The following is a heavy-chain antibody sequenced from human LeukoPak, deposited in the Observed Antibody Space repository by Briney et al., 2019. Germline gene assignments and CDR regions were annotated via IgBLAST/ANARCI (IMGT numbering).Heavy chain of an antibody. Sequence: ASVKVSCKASGYTFTGCYMHWVRQAPGQGLEWMGWINPNSGGTNYAQKFQGRVTVTRDTSISTAYMELRRLRSDDTAVYYCARELYYYDSSGYYPVGAFDIWGQGTMVTVSS. J-gene: IGHJ3*02. CDR2: INPNSGGT. V-gene: IGHV1-2*02. CDR1: GYTFTGCY. D-gene: IGHD3-22*01. CDR3: ARELYYYDSSGYYPVGAFDI.